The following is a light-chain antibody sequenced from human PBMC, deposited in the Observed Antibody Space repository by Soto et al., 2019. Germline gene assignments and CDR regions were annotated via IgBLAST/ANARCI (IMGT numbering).Light chain of an antibody. CDR1: SSDVVRYTS. V-gene: IGLV2-23*01. CDR2: EGS. Sequence: QSALTQPASVSGSPGQSITISCTGTSSDVVRYTSVSWYQQYPGKAPKLMIYEGSKRPSGVSSRFFGSKSGNTASLTISGLQAEDEADYYCCSYAGSSYVFGTGTKVTVL. J-gene: IGLJ1*01. CDR3: CSYAGSSYV.